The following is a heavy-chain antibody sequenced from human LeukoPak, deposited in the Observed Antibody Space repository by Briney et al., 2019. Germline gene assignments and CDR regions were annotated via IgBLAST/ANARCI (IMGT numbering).Heavy chain of an antibody. CDR2: IYYSGST. D-gene: IGHD3-10*01. CDR3: ARQSYTAYYYYGMDV. Sequence: SETLSLTCTVSGGSISSYYWSCIRQPPGKGLEWIGNIYYSGSTNYNPSLKSRVTISVDTSKNQFSLRLSSVTAADTAVYYCARQSYTAYYYYGMDVWGQGTTVTVSS. V-gene: IGHV4-59*08. CDR1: GGSISSYY. J-gene: IGHJ6*02.